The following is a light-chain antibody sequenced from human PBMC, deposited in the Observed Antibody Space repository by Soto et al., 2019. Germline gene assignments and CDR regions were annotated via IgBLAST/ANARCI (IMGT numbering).Light chain of an antibody. J-gene: IGKJ1*01. Sequence: DIQMTQSPSSLSASVGDRVTITCRASQSISNYLNWYQQKPGKAPELLIYSASSLQSGVPSRFSGSGSGTDFTLTISSLRREDLATYYCQQTYGTLWTFGQGTKVEIK. V-gene: IGKV1-39*01. CDR3: QQTYGTLWT. CDR2: SAS. CDR1: QSISNY.